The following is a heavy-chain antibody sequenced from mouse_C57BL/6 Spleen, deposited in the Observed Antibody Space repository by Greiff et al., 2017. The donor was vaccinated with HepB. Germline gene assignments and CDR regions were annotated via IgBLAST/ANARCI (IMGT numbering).Heavy chain of an antibody. V-gene: IGHV1-82*01. CDR3: ARQSLYYFDY. CDR1: GYAFSSSW. CDR2: IYPGDGDT. Sequence: VKLQESGPELVKPGASVKISCKASGYAFSSSWMNWVKQRPGKGLEWIGRIYPGDGDTNYNGKFKGKATLTADKSSSTAYMQLSSLTSEDSAVYFCARQSLYYFDYWGQGTTLTVSS. J-gene: IGHJ2*01.